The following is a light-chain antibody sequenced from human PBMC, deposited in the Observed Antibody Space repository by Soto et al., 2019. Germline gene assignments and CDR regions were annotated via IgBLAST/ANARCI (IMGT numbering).Light chain of an antibody. CDR2: DVS. J-gene: IGLJ1*01. V-gene: IGLV2-14*01. CDR3: SSFTRISTYV. Sequence: QSALTQPASVSGSPGQSITISCTGTSSDVGGYNYVSWYQHHPGKAPQLMIYDVSNRPSGVSNRFSGSKSGNTASLTISGLQAEDEADSHCSSFTRISTYVFGTGTQLTVL. CDR1: SSDVGGYNY.